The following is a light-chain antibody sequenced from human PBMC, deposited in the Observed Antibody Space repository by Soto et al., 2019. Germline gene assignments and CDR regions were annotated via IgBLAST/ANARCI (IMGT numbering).Light chain of an antibody. CDR2: AAS. CDR1: QNIRNN. V-gene: IGKV1-39*01. CDR3: QQSSSNPFT. J-gene: IGKJ3*01. Sequence: DIQMTQSPFSLSASVGDRVTITCRASQNIRNNLHWYQQKPGKAPQLLIYAASSLQSGVPSRFSGGGSGTDFTLTISSLQPEDFATYYCQQSSSNPFTFGPGTKVDIE.